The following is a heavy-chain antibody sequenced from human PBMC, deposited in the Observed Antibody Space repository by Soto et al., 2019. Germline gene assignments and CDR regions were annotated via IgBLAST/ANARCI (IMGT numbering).Heavy chain of an antibody. CDR3: AREHSGSYYS. CDR2: IYYSGST. J-gene: IGHJ4*02. CDR1: GGSVSSGSYY. V-gene: IGHV4-61*01. Sequence: QVQLQESGPGLVKPSETLSLTCTVSGGSVSSGSYYWSWIRQPPGKGLEWIGYIYYSGSTNYNPSLTSRVTIAVDPSKNQFSLKLSSVTAADTAVYYCAREHSGSYYSWGQGTLVTVSS. D-gene: IGHD1-26*01.